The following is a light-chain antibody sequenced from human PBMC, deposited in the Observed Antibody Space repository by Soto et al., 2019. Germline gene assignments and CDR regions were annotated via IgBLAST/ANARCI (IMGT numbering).Light chain of an antibody. V-gene: IGLV2-14*01. CDR2: EVS. CDR1: SSDVGGYDY. CDR3: SSYSNSTAYL. J-gene: IGLJ1*01. Sequence: QCVQSQPASVCRSPGEAITISCTGTSSDVGGYDYVSWYQLHPGKAPKLMVFEVSNRPSGVSYRFSGSKSGNTASLTISGLQAEDEADYFCSSYSNSTAYLFGTGTKVTVL.